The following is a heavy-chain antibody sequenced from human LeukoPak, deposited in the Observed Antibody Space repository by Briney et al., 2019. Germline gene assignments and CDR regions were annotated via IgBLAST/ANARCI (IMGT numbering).Heavy chain of an antibody. V-gene: IGHV4-61*02. CDR1: GGSISSGSYY. CDR2: IYTSGST. Sequence: PSQTLSLTCTVSGGSISSGSYYWSWIRQPAGKGLEWIGRIYTSGSTNYNPSLKSRVTISVDTSKNQFSLKLSSVTAADTAVYYCARSYYDSSGYYYYCYMDVWGKGTTVTVSS. D-gene: IGHD3-22*01. J-gene: IGHJ6*03. CDR3: ARSYYDSSGYYYYCYMDV.